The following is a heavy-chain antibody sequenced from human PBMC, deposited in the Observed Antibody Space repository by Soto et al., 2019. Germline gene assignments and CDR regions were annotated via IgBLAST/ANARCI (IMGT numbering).Heavy chain of an antibody. CDR1: GGSISSGDYY. Sequence: SETLSLTCTVSGGSISSGDYYWSWIRQPPGKGLEWIGYIYYSGTTYYNPSLKSRVTISVDTSKNQCSLKLSSVTAADTAVYYCFRGYCSGGSCYPRGGMDVWGQGTTVTVS. J-gene: IGHJ6*02. CDR2: IYYSGTT. CDR3: FRGYCSGGSCYPRGGMDV. D-gene: IGHD2-15*01. V-gene: IGHV4-30-4*01.